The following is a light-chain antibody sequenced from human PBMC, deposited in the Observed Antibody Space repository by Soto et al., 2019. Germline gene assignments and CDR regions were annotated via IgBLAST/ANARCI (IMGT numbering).Light chain of an antibody. CDR1: QSVTGSY. J-gene: IGKJ3*01. CDR2: GAS. V-gene: IGKV3-20*01. Sequence: EIVLTQSPGTLSLSPGERATLSCRASQSVTGSYLAWYQQKPGQAPRLLIYGASSRASGIPDRFIGSGSGTDFTLTISRLEPEDFAVYYCQQYGSSPPVTFGPGTKVDMK. CDR3: QQYGSSPPVT.